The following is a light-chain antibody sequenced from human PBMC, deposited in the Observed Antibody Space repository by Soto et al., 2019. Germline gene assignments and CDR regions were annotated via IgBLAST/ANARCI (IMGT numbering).Light chain of an antibody. CDR1: QSVSSSY. CDR3: QQYGSSPTIT. J-gene: IGKJ5*01. V-gene: IGKV3-20*01. Sequence: EIVLTQSPGTLSLSPGERATLSCRASQSVSSSYLAWYQQKPGQAPRLLIYGASSRATGIPDRFSGSGSGTDFTLTISRLEPEDFAVYYCQQYGSSPTITFGKRTRLEIK. CDR2: GAS.